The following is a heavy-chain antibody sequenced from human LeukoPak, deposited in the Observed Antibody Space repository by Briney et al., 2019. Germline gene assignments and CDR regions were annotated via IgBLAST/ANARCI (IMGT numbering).Heavy chain of an antibody. Sequence: SETLSLTCTVSGGSISSYYWSWIRQPPGKGLEWIGYIYYSGSTNYNPSLKSRVTISVDTSKNQFSLKLSSVTAADTAVYYCAGHNYYDSSGYYYWFDPWGQGTLVTVSS. CDR2: IYYSGST. V-gene: IGHV4-59*12. J-gene: IGHJ5*02. D-gene: IGHD3-22*01. CDR1: GGSISSYY. CDR3: AGHNYYDSSGYYYWFDP.